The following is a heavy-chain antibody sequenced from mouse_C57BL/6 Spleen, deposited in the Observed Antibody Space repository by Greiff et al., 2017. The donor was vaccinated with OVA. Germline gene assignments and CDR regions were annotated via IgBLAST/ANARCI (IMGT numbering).Heavy chain of an antibody. CDR2: INPSTGGT. CDR3: ARSYSNYEAWFAY. CDR1: GYSFTGYY. V-gene: IGHV1-42*01. J-gene: IGHJ3*01. Sequence: VQLQQSGPELVKPGASVKISCKASGYSFTGYYMNWVKQSPEKSLEWIGEINPSTGGTTYNQKFKAKATLTVDKSSSTAYMQLKSLTSEDSAVYYCARSYSNYEAWFAYWGQGTLVTVSA. D-gene: IGHD2-5*01.